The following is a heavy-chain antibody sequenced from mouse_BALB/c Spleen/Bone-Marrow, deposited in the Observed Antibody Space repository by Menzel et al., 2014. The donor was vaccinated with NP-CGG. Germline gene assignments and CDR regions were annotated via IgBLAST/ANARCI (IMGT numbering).Heavy chain of an antibody. CDR2: IYYSGTI. CDR1: GISITTGNYR. CDR3: ARYYGNYFDY. D-gene: IGHD2-1*01. J-gene: IGHJ2*01. V-gene: IGHV3-5*02. Sequence: EVKLQESGPGLVKPSQTVSLTCTVTGISITTGNYRWSWIRQFPGNKLEWIGYIYYSGTITYNPSLTSRTTITRDTSKNQFFLEMNSLTAEDTATYYYARYYGNYFDYWGQGTTLTVSS.